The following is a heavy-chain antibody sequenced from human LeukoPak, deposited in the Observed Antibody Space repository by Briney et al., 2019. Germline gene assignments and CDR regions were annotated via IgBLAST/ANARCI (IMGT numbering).Heavy chain of an antibody. CDR1: GVIFSSYS. D-gene: IGHD3-22*01. J-gene: IGHJ3*02. Sequence: GGSLRLSCAASGVIFSSYSLDWVRHAPGKGLEWVSSISSSSSYIYYADSVKGRFTISRDNAKNSLYLQMNSLRAEDTAVYYCARAITMKVVSSDAFDIWGQGTMVTVSS. CDR2: ISSSSSYI. CDR3: ARAITMKVVSSDAFDI. V-gene: IGHV3-21*01.